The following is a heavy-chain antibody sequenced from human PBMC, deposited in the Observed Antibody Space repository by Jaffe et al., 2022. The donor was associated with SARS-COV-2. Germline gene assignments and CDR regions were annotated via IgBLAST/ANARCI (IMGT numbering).Heavy chain of an antibody. J-gene: IGHJ5*02. Sequence: QVQLQESGPGLVKPSGTLSLTCAVSGGSISSSNWWSWVRQPPGKGLEWIGEIYHSGSTNYNPSLKSRVTISVDKSKNQFSLKLSSVTAADTAVYYCARSTKWSSSSSIDWFDPWGQGTLVTVSS. CDR2: IYHSGST. D-gene: IGHD6-6*01. CDR1: GGSISSSNW. CDR3: ARSTKWSSSSSIDWFDP. V-gene: IGHV4-4*02.